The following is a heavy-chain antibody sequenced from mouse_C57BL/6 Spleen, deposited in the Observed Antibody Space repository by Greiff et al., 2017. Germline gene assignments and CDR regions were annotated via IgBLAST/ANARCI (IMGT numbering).Heavy chain of an antibody. J-gene: IGHJ2*01. V-gene: IGHV1-55*01. CDR1: GYTFTSYW. CDR2: IYPGSGST. D-gene: IGHD1-1*01. CDR3: ARSSSLDD. Sequence: VQLQQPGAELVKPGASVKMSCKASGYTFTSYWITWVKQRPGQGLEWIGDIYPGSGSTNYNEKFKSKATLTVDTPSSTAYMQLSSDTSEYSGVYHCARSSSLDDWGQGTTLTVSS.